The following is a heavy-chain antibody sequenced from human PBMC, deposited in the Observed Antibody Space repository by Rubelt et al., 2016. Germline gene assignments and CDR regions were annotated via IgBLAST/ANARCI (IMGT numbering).Heavy chain of an antibody. CDR2: IYYSGST. CDR3: ARAKYYYGSGGPFFDY. CDR1: GGSISSYY. J-gene: IGHJ4*02. V-gene: IGHV4-59*01. Sequence: QVQLQESGPGLVKPSETLSLTCTVSGGSISSYYWSWIRQPPGKGLEWIGYIYYSGSTNYNPSLKSRVTISVDTSKNQFSLKLSAVTAADTAVYYCARAKYYYGSGGPFFDYWGQGTLVTVSS. D-gene: IGHD3-10*01.